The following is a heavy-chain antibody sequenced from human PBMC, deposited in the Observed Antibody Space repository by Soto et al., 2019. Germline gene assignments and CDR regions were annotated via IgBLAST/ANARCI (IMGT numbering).Heavy chain of an antibody. CDR2: ISSSSSYI. CDR3: ARESYVDTAMVPEYYFDY. V-gene: IGHV3-21*01. J-gene: IGHJ4*02. D-gene: IGHD5-18*01. Sequence: GGSLRLSCAASGFTFSSYSMNWVRQAPGKGLEWVSSISSSSSYIYYADSVKGRFTISRGNAKNSLYLQMNSLRAEDTAVYYCARESYVDTAMVPEYYFDYWGQGTLVTVSS. CDR1: GFTFSSYS.